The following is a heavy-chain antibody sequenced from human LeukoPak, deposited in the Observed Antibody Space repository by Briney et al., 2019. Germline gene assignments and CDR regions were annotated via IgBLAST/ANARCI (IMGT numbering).Heavy chain of an antibody. CDR2: IYYSGTT. J-gene: IGHJ4*02. CDR1: GVSISSYY. V-gene: IGHV4-59*01. CDR3: ARSIHFSGWYYDY. D-gene: IGHD6-19*01. Sequence: SETLSLTCTVSGVSISSYYWSWIRQPPGKGLEWIGFIYYSGTTNYNPALKMRVTISLKTSTTQSPLQLSTVPAADTTAYYSARSIHFSGWYYDYWGKGTLVTVSS.